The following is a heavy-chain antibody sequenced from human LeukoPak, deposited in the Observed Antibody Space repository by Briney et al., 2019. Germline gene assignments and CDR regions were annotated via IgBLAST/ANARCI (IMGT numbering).Heavy chain of an antibody. CDR3: ASETTRGYSYGSPTDCFDL. Sequence: GGSLRLSCAASGFTFSTYSMNWVRQAPGKGLEWVSSISSSSSYIYYAYSVKGRFTIPRDNARKSLFLQMNSLRAEDTAVYYCASETTRGYSYGSPTDCFDLWGQGTMVTVSS. CDR1: GFTFSTYS. D-gene: IGHD5-18*01. J-gene: IGHJ3*01. CDR2: ISSSSSYI. V-gene: IGHV3-21*01.